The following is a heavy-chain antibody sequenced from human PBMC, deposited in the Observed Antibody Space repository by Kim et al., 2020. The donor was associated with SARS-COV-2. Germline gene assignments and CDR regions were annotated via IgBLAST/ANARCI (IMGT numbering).Heavy chain of an antibody. Sequence: ASVKVSCKTSGYSSKSYAIHGVRQAPGRMLYWLGWINACNENTEYSQKFQGRVTITRDTSASTVYMDLSSLTSEDTAVYYCARGYSDAFNIWGQGTMVTVS. CDR2: INACNENT. J-gene: IGHJ3*02. CDR1: GYSSKSYA. D-gene: IGHD2-15*01. CDR3: ARGYSDAFNI. V-gene: IGHV1-3*01.